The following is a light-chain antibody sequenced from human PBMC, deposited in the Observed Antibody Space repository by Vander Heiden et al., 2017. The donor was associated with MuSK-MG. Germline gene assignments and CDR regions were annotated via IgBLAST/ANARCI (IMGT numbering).Light chain of an antibody. V-gene: IGKV1-33*01. Sequence: IQLPQSPSSLSASPGDRVTITCQASQDIGNFLNWYQHKPGKAPELLISEASTWETGIPYRFSGSGVGTDFTLTINSLQPEDFATYYCLQYDFMPPVTFGPGT. CDR1: QDIGNF. CDR2: EAS. J-gene: IGKJ3*01. CDR3: LQYDFMPPVT.